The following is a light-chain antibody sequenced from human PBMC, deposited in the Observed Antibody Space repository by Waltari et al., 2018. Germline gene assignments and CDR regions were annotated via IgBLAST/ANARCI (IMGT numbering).Light chain of an antibody. CDR2: EVS. Sequence: DIVMTQTPLSLSVTPGQPASISCKSSQSLLLSDGKTYLFWYLQKPGQSPQLLIYEVSSRLSGVPDRFSGSGSGTDFTLKISRVEAEDVGVYYCMQGIHLPPYTFGRGTKLEIK. CDR3: MQGIHLPPYT. V-gene: IGKV2-29*02. J-gene: IGKJ2*01. CDR1: QSLLLSDGKTY.